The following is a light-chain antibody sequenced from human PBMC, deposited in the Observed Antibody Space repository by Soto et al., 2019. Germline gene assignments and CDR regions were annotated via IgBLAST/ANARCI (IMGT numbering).Light chain of an antibody. CDR2: TNN. J-gene: IGLJ2*01. V-gene: IGLV1-44*01. CDR1: RSHIGFNT. CDR3: ASWDHSVTGVV. Sequence: QSVLTPPPSASGTPGPSVSISCSGSRSHIGFNTVTWYQQFPGAAPKLLIHTNNQRPSGVPDRFSGSKSGTSASLAIRGLQSEDEADYYCASWDHSVTGVVFGGGTK.